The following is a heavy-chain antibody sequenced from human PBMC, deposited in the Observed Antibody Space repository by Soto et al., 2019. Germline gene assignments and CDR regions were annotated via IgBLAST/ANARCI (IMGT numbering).Heavy chain of an antibody. CDR2: IWSASNI. Sequence: EVQLVESGGGLAQPGGSLRLSCAASGFTFSRYSVNWVRQAPGKGLEWVSNIWSASNINYADSVKGRFTVSRDNAKNSMSLQRNGLRDEDTAVYYCVRDYSFGFDYWGQGILVTVSS. CDR1: GFTFSRYS. D-gene: IGHD6-13*01. J-gene: IGHJ4*02. V-gene: IGHV3-48*02. CDR3: VRDYSFGFDY.